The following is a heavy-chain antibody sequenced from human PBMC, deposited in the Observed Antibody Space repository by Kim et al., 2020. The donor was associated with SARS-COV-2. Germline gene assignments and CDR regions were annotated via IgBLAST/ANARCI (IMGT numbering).Heavy chain of an antibody. CDR1: GGTFSSYA. V-gene: IGHV1-69*04. D-gene: IGHD3-22*01. J-gene: IGHJ6*02. CDR2: IIPILGIA. Sequence: SVKVSCKASGGTFSSYAISWVRQAPGQGLEWMGRIIPILGIANYAQKFQGRVTITADKSTSTAYMELSSLRSEDTAVYYCARDDHYYYDSSGYPTPYYYYGMDVWGQGTTVTVSS. CDR3: ARDDHYYYDSSGYPTPYYYYGMDV.